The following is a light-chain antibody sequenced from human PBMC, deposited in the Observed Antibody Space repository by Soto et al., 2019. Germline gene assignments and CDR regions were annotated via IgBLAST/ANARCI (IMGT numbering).Light chain of an antibody. Sequence: DIQMTQSPSTLSESVEDRVTITCRASQSMSNWLAWYQQKRGKVPKLLIYKASTLESGVPSRFSGSGSGTEFTLTISSLQSDDFARYYCKQYNSNPLTFGGGTKVDIK. J-gene: IGKJ4*01. CDR1: QSMSNW. CDR2: KAS. CDR3: KQYNSNPLT. V-gene: IGKV1-5*03.